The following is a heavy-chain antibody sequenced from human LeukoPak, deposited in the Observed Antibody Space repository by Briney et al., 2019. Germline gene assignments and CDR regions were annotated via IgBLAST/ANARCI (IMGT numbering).Heavy chain of an antibody. CDR3: ARAHNYDGRDYYYAFSDY. Sequence: GGSLRLSCAASGFNFDDYGMTWVRQAPGRGLEWVSGVNWSGSRTNYADSVKGRFTISKDSATNSLYLQMNSLRAEDTALYYCARAHNYDGRDYYYAFSDYWGQGTLVTVSS. V-gene: IGHV3-20*04. J-gene: IGHJ4*02. CDR2: VNWSGSRT. D-gene: IGHD3-22*01. CDR1: GFNFDDYG.